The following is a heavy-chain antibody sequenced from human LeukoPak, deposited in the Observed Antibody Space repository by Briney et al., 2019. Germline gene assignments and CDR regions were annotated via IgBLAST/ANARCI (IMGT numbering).Heavy chain of an antibody. V-gene: IGHV1-2*02. CDR1: GYTFTGYY. CDR3: ARTGYYYGSGSYLLDGWFDP. Sequence: ASVKVSCKASGYTFTGYYMHWVRQAPGQGLEWMGWINPNSGGTNYAQKFQGRVTMTGDTSISTAYMELSRLRSDVTAVYYCARTGYYYGSGSYLLDGWFDPWGQGTLVTVSS. J-gene: IGHJ5*02. CDR2: INPNSGGT. D-gene: IGHD3-10*01.